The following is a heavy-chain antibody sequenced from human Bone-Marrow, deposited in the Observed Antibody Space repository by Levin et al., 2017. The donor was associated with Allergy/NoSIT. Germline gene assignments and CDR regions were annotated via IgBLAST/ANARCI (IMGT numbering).Heavy chain of an antibody. CDR1: GGTFSNYA. Sequence: ASVKVSCKASGGTFSNYAMIWVRQAPGQGLEWMGGIIPTFKTADYAQKFQGRVTITADESTTTVYMELSSLRSEDTAVYYCARERWRGGSGQYYELVDWGQGTLVTVSS. J-gene: IGHJ4*02. CDR2: IIPTFKTA. D-gene: IGHD3-22*01. CDR3: ARERWRGGSGQYYELVD. V-gene: IGHV1-69*13.